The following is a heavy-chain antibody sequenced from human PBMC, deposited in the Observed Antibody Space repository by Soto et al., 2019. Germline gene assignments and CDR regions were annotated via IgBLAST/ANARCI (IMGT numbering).Heavy chain of an antibody. CDR1: GFTFSDYY. Sequence: GGSLRLSCAASGFTFSDYYMSWICQSPGKGLEWLALMSSSGTNVFYADSVKGRFTISRDNAKNSLFLQVHSLRAEDTAVYYCARSSGSYWWEFDYWGQGTLVTVSS. CDR3: ARSSGSYWWEFDY. J-gene: IGHJ4*02. D-gene: IGHD3-10*01. CDR2: MSSSGTNV. V-gene: IGHV3-11*04.